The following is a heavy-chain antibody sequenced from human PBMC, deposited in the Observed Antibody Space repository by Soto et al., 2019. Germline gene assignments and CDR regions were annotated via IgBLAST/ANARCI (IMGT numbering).Heavy chain of an antibody. J-gene: IGHJ4*02. CDR3: TKSSGGSSSVGMDY. CDR1: GLTFSSSS. D-gene: IGHD6-6*01. CDR2: ISSDSTYI. Sequence: GGSLRLSCAASGLTFSSSSMNWVRQAPGKGLEWVSTISSDSTYIYYADSVKGRFTISRDNSKNTLSLQVTALRVEDSSVYYCTKSSGGSSSVGMDYWGPGTLVTVSS. V-gene: IGHV3-21*01.